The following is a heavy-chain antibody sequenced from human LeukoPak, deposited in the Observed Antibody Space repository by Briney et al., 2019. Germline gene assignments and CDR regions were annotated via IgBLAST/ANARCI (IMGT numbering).Heavy chain of an antibody. D-gene: IGHD6-6*01. CDR1: GFTFSSYG. J-gene: IGHJ4*02. CDR2: ISSSGSTI. Sequence: GGSLRLSCAASGFTFSSYGMHWIRQAPGKGLEWVSYISSSGSTIYYADSVKGRFTISRDSAKNSLYLQMNSLRAEDTAVYYCARSSRLTFDYWGQGTLVTVSS. CDR3: ARSSRLTFDY. V-gene: IGHV3-48*04.